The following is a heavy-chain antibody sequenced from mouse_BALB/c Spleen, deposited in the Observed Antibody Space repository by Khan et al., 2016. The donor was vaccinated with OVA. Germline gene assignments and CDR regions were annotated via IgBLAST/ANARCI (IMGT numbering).Heavy chain of an antibody. CDR2: ISPVSGDT. V-gene: IGHV1-77*01. D-gene: IGHD1-2*01. CDR1: GYTFSDYY. J-gene: IGHJ3*01. Sequence: QVQLQQSGAELARPGASVKLSCKASGYTFSDYYINWVKQRTGQGLEWIGEISPVSGDTYYNEKFKGKATLTADKSSSTAYMQLSSLTSEASSGYFCARRNYFGYTFAYWGQGTLVTVSA. CDR3: ARRNYFGYTFAY.